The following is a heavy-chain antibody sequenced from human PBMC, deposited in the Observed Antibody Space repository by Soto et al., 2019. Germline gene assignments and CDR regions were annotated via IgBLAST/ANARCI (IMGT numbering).Heavy chain of an antibody. CDR3: ARDRPQGIAVAGTWVGYYYYYYMDV. J-gene: IGHJ6*03. Sequence: GGSLSLSCAASGFTFSSYWMHWVRQAPGKGLVWVSRINSDGSSTSYADSVKGRFTISRDNAKNTLYLQMNSLRAEDTAVYYCARDRPQGIAVAGTWVGYYYYYYMDVWGKGTTVTVSS. CDR2: INSDGSST. CDR1: GFTFSSYW. D-gene: IGHD6-19*01. V-gene: IGHV3-74*01.